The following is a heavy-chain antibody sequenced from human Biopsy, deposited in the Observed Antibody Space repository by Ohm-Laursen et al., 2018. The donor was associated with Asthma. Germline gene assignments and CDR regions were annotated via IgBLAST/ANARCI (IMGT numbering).Heavy chain of an antibody. CDR3: ASDFPKDYVRYNFQF. J-gene: IGHJ4*02. V-gene: IGHV1-24*01. D-gene: IGHD4-17*01. Sequence: SAKVSCKISGYTLTDLSMHWVRQAPGQGLEWMGGHDHEEGGTVNARRFQGRVTMTEDTSTDTAYMELSSLSSDDTAVYYCASDFPKDYVRYNFQFWGQGTLVTVSS. CDR1: GYTLTDLS. CDR2: HDHEEGGT.